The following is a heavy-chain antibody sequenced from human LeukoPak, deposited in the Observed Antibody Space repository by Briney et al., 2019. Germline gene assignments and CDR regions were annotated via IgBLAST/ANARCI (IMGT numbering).Heavy chain of an antibody. CDR3: AQDSYTDYLSWRYYYYRTDV. V-gene: IGHV3-30*18. D-gene: IGHD4-11*01. J-gene: IGHJ6*04. CDR1: GFTFSSYV. CDR2: ISCDVSNK. Sequence: GGSLRLSFAASGFTFSSYVMRWVRQAPGKGLEWVAFISCDVSNKYYADSVRGRFTISRDNSKNPLYLQMNSLRAEATAVYYCAQDSYTDYLSWRYYYYRTDVWGKGTTVPASS.